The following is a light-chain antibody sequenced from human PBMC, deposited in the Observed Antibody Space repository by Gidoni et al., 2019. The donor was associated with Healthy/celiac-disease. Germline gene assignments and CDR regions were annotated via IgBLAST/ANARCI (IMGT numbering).Light chain of an antibody. CDR3: QQYGSSPTLT. V-gene: IGKV3-20*01. CDR1: QSVSSSY. Sequence: EIVLTQSPGTLSLSPGERATLSGRASQSVSSSYLAWYQQKPGQAPRLLIYGASSGSGTDFTLTISRLEPEDFAVYYCQQYGSSPTLTFGGGTKVEIK. J-gene: IGKJ4*01. CDR2: GAS.